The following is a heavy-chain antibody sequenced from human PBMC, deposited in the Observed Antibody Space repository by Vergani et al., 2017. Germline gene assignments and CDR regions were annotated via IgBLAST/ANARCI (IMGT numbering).Heavy chain of an antibody. J-gene: IGHJ6*03. D-gene: IGHD6-6*01. CDR2: INWNGGST. Sequence: EVQLVESGGGVVRPGGSLRLSCAASGFTFDDYGMSWVRQAPGKGLEWVSSINWNGGSTNYADSVKGRFTISRDNAKNSLYLQMNSLRAEDTALYHCARSYSSSPSFYMDVWGKGTTVTVSS. CDR3: ARSYSSSPSFYMDV. CDR1: GFTFDDYG. V-gene: IGHV3-20*01.